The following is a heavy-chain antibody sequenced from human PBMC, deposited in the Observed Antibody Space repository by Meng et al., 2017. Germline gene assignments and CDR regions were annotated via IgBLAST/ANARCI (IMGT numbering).Heavy chain of an antibody. CDR3: ARGAVAGSGGGNWFDP. CDR2: IWNDGSYK. D-gene: IGHD6-19*01. CDR1: GFTFSSYG. J-gene: IGHJ5*02. V-gene: IGHV3-33*01. Sequence: LESGGGVVQPGRSLTLSCAASGFTFSSYGMHWVRQAPGKGLECVAFIWNDGSYKNHADSVKGRFTISRDNSKNTLYLQMNSLRAEDTAMYYCARGAVAGSGGGNWFDPWGQGTLVTVSS.